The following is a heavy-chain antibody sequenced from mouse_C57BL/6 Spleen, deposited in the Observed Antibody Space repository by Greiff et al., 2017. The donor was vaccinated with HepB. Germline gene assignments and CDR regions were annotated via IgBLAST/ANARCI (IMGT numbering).Heavy chain of an antibody. J-gene: IGHJ1*03. CDR1: GYTFTSYW. D-gene: IGHD4-1*01. V-gene: IGHV1-61*01. CDR3: ARGELGRGYFDV. CDR2: IDPSDSET. Sequence: QVQLQQPGAELVRPGSSVKLSCKASGYTFTSYWMDWVKQRPGQGLEWIGNIDPSDSETHYNQKFKDKATLTVDKSSSTAYMQLSSLTSEDSAVYYCARGELGRGYFDVWGTGTTVTVSS.